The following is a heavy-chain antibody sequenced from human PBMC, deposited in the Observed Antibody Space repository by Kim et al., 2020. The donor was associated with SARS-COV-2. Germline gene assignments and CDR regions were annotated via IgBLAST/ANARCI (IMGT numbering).Heavy chain of an antibody. J-gene: IGHJ4*02. Sequence: SVKVSCKASGGTFSSYAISWVRQAPGQGLEWMGRIIPILGIANYAQKFQGRVTITADKSTSTAYMELSSLRSEDTAVYYCARAPLGGSWQYYFDYWGQGTLVTVSS. V-gene: IGHV1-69*04. CDR1: GGTFSSYA. D-gene: IGHD1-26*01. CDR3: ARAPLGGSWQYYFDY. CDR2: IIPILGIA.